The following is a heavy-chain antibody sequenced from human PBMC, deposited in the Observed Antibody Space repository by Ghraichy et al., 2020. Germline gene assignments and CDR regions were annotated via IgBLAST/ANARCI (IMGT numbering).Heavy chain of an antibody. D-gene: IGHD6-19*01. CDR1: GGSISSGGYS. Sequence: SLNISCAVSGGSISSGGYSWSWIRQPPGKGLEWIGYIYHSGSTYYNPSLKSRVTISVDRSKNQFSLKLSSVTAADTAVYYCARTLGWYRAFDIWGQGTMVTVS. V-gene: IGHV4-30-2*01. CDR3: ARTLGWYRAFDI. J-gene: IGHJ3*02. CDR2: IYHSGST.